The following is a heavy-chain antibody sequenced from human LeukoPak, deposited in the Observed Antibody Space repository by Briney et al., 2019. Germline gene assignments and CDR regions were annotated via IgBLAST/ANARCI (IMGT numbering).Heavy chain of an antibody. CDR3: TPARGYSGYGLFDY. V-gene: IGHV3-30*03. J-gene: IGHJ4*02. CDR2: ISYDGSNK. D-gene: IGHD5-12*01. CDR1: GFTFSSYG. Sequence: PGRSLRLSCAASGFTFSSYGMHWVRQAPGKGLEWVAVISYDGSNKYYADSVKGRFTISRDNSKNTLYLQMNSLKTEDTAVYYCTPARGYSGYGLFDYWGQGTLVTVSS.